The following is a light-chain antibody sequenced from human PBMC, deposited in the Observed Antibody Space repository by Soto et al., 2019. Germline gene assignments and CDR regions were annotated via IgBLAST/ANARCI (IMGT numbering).Light chain of an antibody. J-gene: IGLJ3*02. CDR3: AAWDDSLNVVL. Sequence: QSVLTQPPSVSEAPRQRVTISCSGNSSNIGKTAVNWYQHPPGKAPKLLIYNDDLRPSGSFDRFSASKSGTSASLAISGLQSDDEGDYYCAAWDDSLNVVLFGGGTKLTVL. V-gene: IGLV1-36*01. CDR2: NDD. CDR1: SSNIGKTA.